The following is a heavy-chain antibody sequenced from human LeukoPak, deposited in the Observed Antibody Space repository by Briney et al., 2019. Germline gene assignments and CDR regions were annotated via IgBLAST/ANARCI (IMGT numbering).Heavy chain of an antibody. Sequence: GGSLRLSCAASGFTFSSYAMSWVRQAPGKGLEWVSAISGSGGSTYYADSVKGRFTISRDDSKNMLYLQMNSLRAEDTAVYYCAKAGYGTAIRNAFDYWGQGTLVTVSS. CDR2: ISGSGGST. CDR1: GFTFSSYA. J-gene: IGHJ4*02. D-gene: IGHD2-2*02. V-gene: IGHV3-23*01. CDR3: AKAGYGTAIRNAFDY.